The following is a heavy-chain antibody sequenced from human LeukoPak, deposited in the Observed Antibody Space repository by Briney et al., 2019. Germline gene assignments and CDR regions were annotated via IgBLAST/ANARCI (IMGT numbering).Heavy chain of an antibody. J-gene: IGHJ5*02. D-gene: IGHD3-22*01. V-gene: IGHV1-46*01. Sequence: ASVKVSCKASGYTFTGYHMHWVRQAPGQGLEWMGIINPSGGSTSYAQKFQGRVTMTRDTSTSTVYMELSSLRSEDTAVYYCARDRVVYYDSSGYYYGWFDPWGQGTLVTVSS. CDR1: GYTFTGYH. CDR2: INPSGGST. CDR3: ARDRVVYYDSSGYYYGWFDP.